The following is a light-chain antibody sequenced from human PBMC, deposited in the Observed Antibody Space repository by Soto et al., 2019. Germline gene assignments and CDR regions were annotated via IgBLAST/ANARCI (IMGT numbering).Light chain of an antibody. J-gene: IGKJ1*01. Sequence: EIVLTQSPGTLSLSPGEGATLSCRASQSVSSSYLAWYQQKPGQAPRLLIYDASSRATGIPDRFSGSGSGTDFTLSISRLEAEDFAVYYCQQYGSSPGTFGQGTKVEIK. CDR2: DAS. CDR1: QSVSSSY. CDR3: QQYGSSPGT. V-gene: IGKV3-20*01.